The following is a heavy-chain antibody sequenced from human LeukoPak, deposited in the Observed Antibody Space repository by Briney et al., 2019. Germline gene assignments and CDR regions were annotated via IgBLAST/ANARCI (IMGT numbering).Heavy chain of an antibody. CDR2: IKQDGSEK. CDR3: ARAQYITSSSPDY. V-gene: IGHV3-7*01. J-gene: IGHJ4*02. Sequence: GGSLRLSCAASGFTFSSYWMSWVRQAPGKGLEWVANIKQDGSEKYYVDSVKGRFTISRDNSKKTLYLQMKSLRVEDTAVYYCARAQYITSSSPDYWGQGTLVTVSS. D-gene: IGHD3-10*01. CDR1: GFTFSSYW.